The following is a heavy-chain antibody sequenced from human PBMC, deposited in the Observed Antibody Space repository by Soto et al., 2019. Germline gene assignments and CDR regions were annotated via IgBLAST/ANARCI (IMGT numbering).Heavy chain of an antibody. CDR1: GASVRSYH. J-gene: IGHJ5*02. Sequence: QVRLQESGPGLVKPSETLSLTCAVSGASVRSYHWSWIRQAAGKGLEWIGRVQMSGTTNYNPSLKTRATMSLDTSKNEVSLRMTSVTAADTAVYFCAKDRSTMRWFDPWGQGILVTVSS. CDR2: VQMSGTT. V-gene: IGHV4-4*07. D-gene: IGHD1-1*01. CDR3: AKDRSTMRWFDP.